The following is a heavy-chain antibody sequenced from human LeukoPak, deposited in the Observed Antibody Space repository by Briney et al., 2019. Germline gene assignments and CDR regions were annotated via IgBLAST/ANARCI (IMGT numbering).Heavy chain of an antibody. V-gene: IGHV4-30-4*08. CDR3: ARGGYSCGYNWFDP. CDR2: IYYSGST. CDR1: GGSISSGDYY. D-gene: IGHD5-18*01. J-gene: IGHJ5*02. Sequence: PSETLSLTCTVSGGSISSGDYYWSWIRQPPGKGLEWIGYIYYSGSTYYNPSLKSRVTISVDTSKNQFSLKLGSVTAADTAVYYCARGGYSCGYNWFDPWGQGTLVTVSS.